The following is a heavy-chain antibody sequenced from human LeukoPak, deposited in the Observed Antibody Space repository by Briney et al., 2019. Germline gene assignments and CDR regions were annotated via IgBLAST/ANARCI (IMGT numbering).Heavy chain of an antibody. J-gene: IGHJ6*02. Sequence: GGSLRLSCAASGFTFNTYTMNWVRQAPGKGLEWVSYISSSSSTIYYADSVKGRFTISRDNAKNSLYLQMNSLRAEDTAVYYCARDTTRRYCSSTSCYVAYYYGMDVWGQGTTVTVSS. V-gene: IGHV3-48*01. CDR2: ISSSSSTI. CDR1: GFTFNTYT. CDR3: ARDTTRRYCSSTSCYVAYYYGMDV. D-gene: IGHD2-2*01.